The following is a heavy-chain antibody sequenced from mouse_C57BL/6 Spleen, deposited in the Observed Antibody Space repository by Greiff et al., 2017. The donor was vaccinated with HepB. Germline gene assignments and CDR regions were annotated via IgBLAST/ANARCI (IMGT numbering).Heavy chain of an antibody. Sequence: EVQLQQSGPELVKPGASVKISCKASGYTFTDYYMNWVKQSHGKSLEWIGDINPNNGGTSYNQKFKGKATLTVDKSSSTAYMELRSLTSEDSAVYYCASHIYYYGSSPFDYLGQGTTLTVSS. V-gene: IGHV1-26*01. CDR3: ASHIYYYGSSPFDY. D-gene: IGHD1-1*01. J-gene: IGHJ2*01. CDR2: INPNNGGT. CDR1: GYTFTDYY.